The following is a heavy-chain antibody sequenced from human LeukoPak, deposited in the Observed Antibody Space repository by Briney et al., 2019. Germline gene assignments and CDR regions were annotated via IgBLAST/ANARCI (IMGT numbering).Heavy chain of an antibody. J-gene: IGHJ4*02. V-gene: IGHV3-73*01. CDR1: GFTFSGSA. CDR2: IRSKANSYAA. D-gene: IGHD1-7*01. CDR3: TRLNAGTTSFFDY. Sequence: PGGSLRLSCAASGFTFSGSAMHWVRQASGKGLEWVGRIRSKANSYAAAYAASVKGRFTISRDDSKNTAYLQMNSLKTEDTAVYYCTRLNAGTTSFFDYWGQGTLVTVSS.